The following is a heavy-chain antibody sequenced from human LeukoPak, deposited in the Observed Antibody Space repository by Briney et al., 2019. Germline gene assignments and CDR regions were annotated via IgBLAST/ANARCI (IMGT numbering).Heavy chain of an antibody. CDR2: IYHSGST. D-gene: IGHD2-15*01. J-gene: IGHJ4*02. V-gene: IGHV4-4*02. CDR1: GGSISSSNW. Sequence: PSETLSLTCAVSGGSISSSNWWSWVRQPPGKGLEWIGEIYHSGSTNYNPSLKSRVTISVDKSKNQFSLKLSSVTAADTAVYYCARVSTGYCSGGSCPTGDYWGQGTLVTVSS. CDR3: ARVSTGYCSGGSCPTGDY.